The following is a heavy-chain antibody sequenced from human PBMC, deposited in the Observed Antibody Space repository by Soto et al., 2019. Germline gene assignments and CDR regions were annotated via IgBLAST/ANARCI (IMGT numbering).Heavy chain of an antibody. CDR1: GGSISSYY. CDR3: ARTYGGYYAY. J-gene: IGHJ4*02. CDR2: IYYSGST. D-gene: IGHD2-8*01. V-gene: IGHV4-59*01. Sequence: QVQLQESGPGLVKPSETLSLTCTVSGGSISSYYWSWIRQPPGKGLEWIGYIYYSGSTNYNPPLERRVTISVDTSKTQFSLKLRSVTAADTAVYYCARTYGGYYAYWGQGTLVTVSS.